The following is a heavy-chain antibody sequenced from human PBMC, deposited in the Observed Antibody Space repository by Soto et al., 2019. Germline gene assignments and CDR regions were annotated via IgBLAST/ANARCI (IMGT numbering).Heavy chain of an antibody. CDR3: AREQGDAVFGVLIGLTVDY. CDR1: GGSISSGGYY. J-gene: IGHJ4*02. D-gene: IGHD3-3*01. CDR2: IYYSGST. V-gene: IGHV4-31*11. Sequence: SETLSLTCAVSGGSISSGGYYWSWIRQRPGKGLEWIGYIYYSGSTYYNPSLKSRVTISADTSKNQFSLNLSSVTAADTAMYYCAREQGDAVFGVLIGLTVDYWGQGTQVTVSS.